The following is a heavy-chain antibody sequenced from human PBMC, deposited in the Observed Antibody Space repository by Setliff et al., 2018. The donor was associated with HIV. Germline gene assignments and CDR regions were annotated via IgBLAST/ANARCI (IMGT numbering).Heavy chain of an antibody. CDR3: ARGGLTAAGTLLLVGYFDY. Sequence: SETLSLTCAVYGGSFSGYYWSWIRQPPGKGLEWIGEINHSGSTNFNPSLKSRVTISVDTSKNQFSLNLSSVTAADTAVYYCARGGLTAAGTLLLVGYFDYWGQGTLVTVSS. V-gene: IGHV4-34*01. CDR1: GGSFSGYY. CDR2: INHSGST. D-gene: IGHD6-13*01. J-gene: IGHJ4*02.